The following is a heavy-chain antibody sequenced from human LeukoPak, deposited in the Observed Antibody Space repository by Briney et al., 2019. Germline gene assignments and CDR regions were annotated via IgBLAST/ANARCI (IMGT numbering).Heavy chain of an antibody. Sequence: GGSLRLSCAASGFTFNTYKMSWVRQAPGKGLEWVSSIGSGGRKISYADSVKGRFTVSRDNAKTSLFLQVNSLGPEDTATYYCTRVGYYYGLDFWGQGTMITVSS. D-gene: IGHD5-12*01. V-gene: IGHV3-48*03. J-gene: IGHJ3*01. CDR3: TRVGYYYGLDF. CDR2: IGSGGRKI. CDR1: GFTFNTYK.